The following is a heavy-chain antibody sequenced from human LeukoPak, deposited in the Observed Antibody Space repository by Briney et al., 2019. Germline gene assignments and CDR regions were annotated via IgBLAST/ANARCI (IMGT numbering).Heavy chain of an antibody. J-gene: IGHJ4*02. Sequence: SETLSLTCTVSGGSISSYYWSWIRQPPGKGLEWIGYIYDSGSTNYNPSLKSRVTISVDTSKNQFSLKLGSVTAADTAVYYCARHIRAGDYVWGSYRSTHPHYFDYWGQGTLVTVSS. CDR2: IYDSGST. V-gene: IGHV4-59*08. CDR1: GGSISSYY. D-gene: IGHD3-16*02. CDR3: ARHIRAGDYVWGSYRSTHPHYFDY.